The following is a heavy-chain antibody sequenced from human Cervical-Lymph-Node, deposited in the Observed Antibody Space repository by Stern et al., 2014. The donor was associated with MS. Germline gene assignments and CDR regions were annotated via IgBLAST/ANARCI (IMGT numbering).Heavy chain of an antibody. J-gene: IGHJ6*02. CDR1: GGTFSSYA. V-gene: IGHV1-69*01. D-gene: IGHD1-26*01. CDR3: SRGELKEGLVRGMDV. Sequence: QLVQSGAGVKKPGSPVRVSCKASGGTFSSYAISWVRQAPGQGLEWMGGIIPIFGTANYAQKFQGRVTITADESTSTAYMELSSMRSEDTAVYYCSRGELKEGLVRGMDVWGQGTTVTVSS. CDR2: IIPIFGTA.